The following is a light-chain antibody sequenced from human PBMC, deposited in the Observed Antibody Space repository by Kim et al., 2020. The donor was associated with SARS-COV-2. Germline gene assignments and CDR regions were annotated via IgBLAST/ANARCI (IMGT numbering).Light chain of an antibody. J-gene: IGKJ4*01. V-gene: IGKV1-33*01. Sequence: SASVGDRVTITCQASQDISNYLNWYQQKPGKAPKLLIYDASNLETGVPSRFSGSGSGTDFTFTISSLQPEDIATYYCQQYDNLHTFGGGTKVDIK. CDR3: QQYDNLHT. CDR2: DAS. CDR1: QDISNY.